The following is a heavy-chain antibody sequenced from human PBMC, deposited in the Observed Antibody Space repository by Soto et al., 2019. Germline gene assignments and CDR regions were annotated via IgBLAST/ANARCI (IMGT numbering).Heavy chain of an antibody. CDR2: IYYSGST. CDR1: GGSISSGGYY. J-gene: IGHJ3*02. CDR3: AREVDYGGNVDAFDI. D-gene: IGHD4-17*01. Sequence: QVQLQESGPGLVKPSQTLSLTCTVSGGSISSGGYYWSWLRQHPGKGLAWIGYIYYSGSTYSNPSLKSRVTISVDTSKNHFSLKLSSVTAADTAVYYCAREVDYGGNVDAFDIWGQGTIVTVSS. V-gene: IGHV4-31*03.